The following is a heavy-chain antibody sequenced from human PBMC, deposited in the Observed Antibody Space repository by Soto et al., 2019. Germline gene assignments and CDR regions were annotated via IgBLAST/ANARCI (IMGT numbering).Heavy chain of an antibody. D-gene: IGHD4-17*01. V-gene: IGHV4-59*08. Sequence: SETLSLTCTVSGGSISSYYWSWIRQPPGKGLEWIGYIYYSGSTNYNPSLKSRVTISVDTSKNQFSLKLSSVTAADTAVYYCARQSFYGDYVDYWGQGTLVTVSS. CDR2: IYYSGST. J-gene: IGHJ4*02. CDR3: ARQSFYGDYVDY. CDR1: GGSISSYY.